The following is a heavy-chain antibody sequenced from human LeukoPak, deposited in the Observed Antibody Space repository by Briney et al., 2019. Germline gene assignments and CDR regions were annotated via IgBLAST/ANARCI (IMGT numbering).Heavy chain of an antibody. D-gene: IGHD1-26*01. CDR3: ARVLVGQLALIDY. J-gene: IGHJ4*02. CDR1: GFTFSSYG. CDR2: ISYDGSNK. V-gene: IGHV3-30*03. Sequence: PGGSLRLSCAASGFTFSSYGMHWVRQAPGKGLEWVAVISYDGSNKYYADSVKGRFTISRDNAKNSLYLQMNSLRAEDTAVYYCARVLVGQLALIDYWGQGTLVTVSS.